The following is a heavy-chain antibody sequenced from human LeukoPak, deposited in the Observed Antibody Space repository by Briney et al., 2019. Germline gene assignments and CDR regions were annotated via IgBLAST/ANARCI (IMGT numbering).Heavy chain of an antibody. CDR3: APMAADTAMVGMDV. J-gene: IGHJ6*02. CDR2: IKRDGSEK. V-gene: IGHV3-7*05. D-gene: IGHD5-18*01. CDR1: GFTFSNYW. Sequence: GGSLRLSCAASGFTFSNYWMSWVRQAPGKGLEWVANIKRDGSEKYYVDSVKGRFTISRDNAKNSLYLQMNSLRAADTAVYCCAPMAADTAMVGMDVWGQGTEVIVSS.